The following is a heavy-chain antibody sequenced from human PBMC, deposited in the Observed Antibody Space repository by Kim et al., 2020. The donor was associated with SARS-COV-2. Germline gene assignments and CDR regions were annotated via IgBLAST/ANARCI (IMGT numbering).Heavy chain of an antibody. CDR1: GYTFTSYY. CDR2: INPSGGST. V-gene: IGHV1-46*01. D-gene: IGHD3-10*01. Sequence: ASVKVSCKASGYTFTSYYMHWVRQAPGQGLEWMGIINPSGGSTSYAQKFQGRVTMTRDTSTSTVYMELSSLRSEDTAVYYCARDCHGSGPHYYYCGMDVWGQGTTVTVSS. J-gene: IGHJ6*02. CDR3: ARDCHGSGPHYYYCGMDV.